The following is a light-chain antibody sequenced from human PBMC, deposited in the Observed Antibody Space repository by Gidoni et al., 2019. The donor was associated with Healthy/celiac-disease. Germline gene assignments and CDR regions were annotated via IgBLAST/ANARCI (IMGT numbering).Light chain of an antibody. CDR1: QDISNY. Sequence: DIQMTQSPSSLSASVGDRVTITCQASQDISNYLNWYQQKPGKAPKLLIYDASNLETGVPSRFSGSGSGTDFTFTISSLQPEDIATYYCQQYDNLPMYTFGQXTKLKIK. V-gene: IGKV1-33*01. J-gene: IGKJ2*01. CDR2: DAS. CDR3: QQYDNLPMYT.